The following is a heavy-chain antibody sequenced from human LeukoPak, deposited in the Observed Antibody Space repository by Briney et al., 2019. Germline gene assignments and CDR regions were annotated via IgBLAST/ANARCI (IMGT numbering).Heavy chain of an antibody. CDR3: ARDHGRSSPNDAFDI. Sequence: PGGSLRLSCAASGFTFSSYSMNWVRQAPGKGLEWVSSISSSSSYIYYADSVKGRFTISRDNAKNSLYLQMNSLRAEDTAVYYCARDHGRSSPNDAFDIWGQGTMVTVSS. D-gene: IGHD2-15*01. J-gene: IGHJ3*02. CDR2: ISSSSSYI. CDR1: GFTFSSYS. V-gene: IGHV3-21*01.